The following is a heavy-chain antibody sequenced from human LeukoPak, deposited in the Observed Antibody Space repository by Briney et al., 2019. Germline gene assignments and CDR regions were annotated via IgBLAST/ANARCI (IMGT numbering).Heavy chain of an antibody. Sequence: ERSLRLSCAASGFTFSSYGMHWVRQAPGKGLEWVALISSDGSNKYYADSVKGRFTISRDNSKNTLYLQINSLRAEDTAVYYCAKYRSGNYYGMDVWGQGTTVTVSS. CDR3: AKYRSGNYYGMDV. CDR2: ISSDGSNK. V-gene: IGHV3-30*18. D-gene: IGHD3-10*01. CDR1: GFTFSSYG. J-gene: IGHJ6*02.